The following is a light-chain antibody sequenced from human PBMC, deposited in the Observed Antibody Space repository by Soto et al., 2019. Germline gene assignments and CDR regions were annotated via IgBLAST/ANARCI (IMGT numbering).Light chain of an antibody. J-gene: IGLJ1*01. CDR1: TSNIESHP. CDR3: ATWDDSRNGV. CDR2: TNN. V-gene: IGLV1-44*01. Sequence: HSVLTQPPSASGTPGQRITISCSGSTSNIESHPVNWFQQVPGAAPKLLIKTNNQRPSGVPDRFSGSKSGASASLAISGLQSEDEGTYYCATWDDSRNGVFGSGTKLTVL.